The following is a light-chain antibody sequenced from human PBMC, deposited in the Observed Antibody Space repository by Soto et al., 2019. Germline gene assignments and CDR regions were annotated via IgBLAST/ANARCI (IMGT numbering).Light chain of an antibody. CDR2: SDT. CDR1: DIGSKG. V-gene: IGLV3-21*01. CDR3: RVWDSGSSHVV. Sequence: SSELTQPPSVSVAPGKTASISCGGNDIGSKGVHWYQQKPGQAPVLVIYSDTDLPPVIPERFSGSNSANLATLTISRVEAGDEADYYCRVWDSGSSHVVFGGGTSSPS. J-gene: IGLJ2*01.